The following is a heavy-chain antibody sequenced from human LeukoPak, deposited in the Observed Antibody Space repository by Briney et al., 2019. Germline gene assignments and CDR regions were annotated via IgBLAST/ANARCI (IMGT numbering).Heavy chain of an antibody. J-gene: IGHJ4*02. V-gene: IGHV1-8*01. CDR3: ARDLRGYSYGYDY. D-gene: IGHD5-18*01. CDR2: VNPHSGNT. Sequence: ASVKVSCKASAYTFTNYDINWVRQATGQGIEWVGWVNPHSGNTGYAQKFQGRVTMTRNTSISTAYMELSSLRSEDTAVYYCARDLRGYSYGYDYWGQGTLVSVSS. CDR1: AYTFTNYD.